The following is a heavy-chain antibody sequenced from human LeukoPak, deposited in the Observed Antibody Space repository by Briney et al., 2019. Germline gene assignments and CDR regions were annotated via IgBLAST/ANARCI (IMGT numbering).Heavy chain of an antibody. CDR2: IKQDGSEQ. CDR3: AGDSTGWQADSFDI. V-gene: IGHV3-7*01. Sequence: GGSLRLSCVASGFTFSSHRMSWVRQAPGKGLEWVADIKQDGSEQNYVDSVRGRFTISRDNDKNSVYLQMNSLRVDDTAVYFCAGDSTGWQADSFDIWGQGTMVTVSS. D-gene: IGHD2-8*02. J-gene: IGHJ3*02. CDR1: GFTFSSHR.